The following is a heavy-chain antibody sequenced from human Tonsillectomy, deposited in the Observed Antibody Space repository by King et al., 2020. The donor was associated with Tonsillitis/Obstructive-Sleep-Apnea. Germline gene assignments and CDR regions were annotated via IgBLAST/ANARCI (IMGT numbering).Heavy chain of an antibody. CDR2: IYPGDSET. D-gene: IGHD6-6*01. J-gene: IGHJ3*02. CDR1: GYSFTSYW. CDR3: ARRYSSSSGLFDAFDI. Sequence: VQLVESGAEVKKPGESLKISCKGSGYSFTSYWIGWVRQMPGKGLEWMGIIYPGDSETRYSPSFQGQVTISADKSISTAYLQWSSLKASDTAMYYCARRYSSSSGLFDAFDIWGQGTMVTVSS. V-gene: IGHV5-51*01.